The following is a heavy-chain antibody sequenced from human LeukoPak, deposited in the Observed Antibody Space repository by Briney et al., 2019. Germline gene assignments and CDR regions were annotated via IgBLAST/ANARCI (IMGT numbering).Heavy chain of an antibody. CDR2: IYTSGST. J-gene: IGHJ4*02. D-gene: IGHD3-10*01. Sequence: SETLSLTCTVSGGSISSGSYYWSWIRQPAGKGLEWIGRIYTSGSTNYNPSLKSRVTISVDTSKNQFSLKLSSVTAADTAVYYCASLVTKYGSGSYYFDYWGQGTLVTVSS. V-gene: IGHV4-61*02. CDR1: GGSISSGSYY. CDR3: ASLVTKYGSGSYYFDY.